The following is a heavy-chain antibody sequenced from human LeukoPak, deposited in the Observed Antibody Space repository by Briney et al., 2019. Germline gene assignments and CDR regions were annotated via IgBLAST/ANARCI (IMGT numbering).Heavy chain of an antibody. J-gene: IGHJ4*02. CDR1: GGSISSGGYY. CDR2: IYHSGST. CDR3: ARGGGDPSLY. D-gene: IGHD3-16*01. V-gene: IGHV4-30-2*01. Sequence: SQTLSLTCTVSGGSISSGGYYWSWIRQPPEKGLEWIGYIYHSGSTYYNPSLKSRVTISVDRSKNQFSLKLSSVTAADTAVYYCARGGGDPSLYWGQGTLVTVSS.